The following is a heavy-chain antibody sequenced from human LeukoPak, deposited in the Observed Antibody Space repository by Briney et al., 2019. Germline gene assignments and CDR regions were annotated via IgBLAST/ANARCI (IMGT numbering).Heavy chain of an antibody. D-gene: IGHD6-13*01. CDR2: INPSGGST. CDR3: AREGIAAAAPLDY. J-gene: IGHJ4*02. V-gene: IGHV1-46*01. CDR1: GYTFTSYG. Sequence: ASVKVSCKASGYTFTSYGISWVRQAPGQGLEWMGIINPSGGSTSYAQKFQGRVTMTRDTSTSTVYMELSSLRSEDTAVYYCAREGIAAAAPLDYWGQGTLVTVSS.